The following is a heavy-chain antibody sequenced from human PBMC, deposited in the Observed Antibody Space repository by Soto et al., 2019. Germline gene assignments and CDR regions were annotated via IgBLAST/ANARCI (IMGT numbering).Heavy chain of an antibody. V-gene: IGHV3-33*01. CDR1: GFTFSSYG. CDR2: IWYDGSNK. Sequence: PGGSLRLSCAASGFTFSSYGMHWVRQAPGKGLEWVAVIWYDGSNKYYADSVKGRFTISRDNSKNTLYLQMNSLRAEDTAVYYCARESIAAGGFDPWGQGTLVTVSS. D-gene: IGHD6-6*01. CDR3: ARESIAAGGFDP. J-gene: IGHJ5*02.